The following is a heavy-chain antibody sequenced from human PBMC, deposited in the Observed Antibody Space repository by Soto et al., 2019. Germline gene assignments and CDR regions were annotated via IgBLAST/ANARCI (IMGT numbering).Heavy chain of an antibody. CDR1: GFVRRDWS. V-gene: IGHV3-11*04. D-gene: IGHD6-13*01. Sequence: SCAASGFVRRDWSVSCIRQETGKGLEWISYISKDSGRATRYADSVKGRFTISRDNAKNSLFLQMNNLTVEDTAVYYCARGSPKGYGTSWFDYWGQGTLVTVSS. CDR3: ARGSPKGYGTSWFDY. CDR2: ISKDSGRAT. J-gene: IGHJ4*02.